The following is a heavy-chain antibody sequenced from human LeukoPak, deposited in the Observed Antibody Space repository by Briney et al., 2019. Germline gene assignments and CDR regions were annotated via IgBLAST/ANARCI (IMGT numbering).Heavy chain of an antibody. CDR3: AREPWAGDGYNYPDY. D-gene: IGHD5-24*01. J-gene: IGHJ4*02. CDR1: GFTFSSYS. Sequence: GGSLRLSCAASGFTFSSYSMNWVRQAPGKGLEWVSSISSSSSYIYYADSVKGRFTISRDNAKNSLYPQMNSLRAEDTAVYYCAREPWAGDGYNYPDYWGQGTLVTVSS. V-gene: IGHV3-21*01. CDR2: ISSSSSYI.